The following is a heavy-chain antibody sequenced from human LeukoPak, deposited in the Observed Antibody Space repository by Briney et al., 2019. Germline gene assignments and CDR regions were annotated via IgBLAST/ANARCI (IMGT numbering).Heavy chain of an antibody. CDR2: INKDGSEQ. Sequence: GGSLRLSCAASGFTFSIYWMNWVRQAPGKGLEWVATINKDGSEQYYVDSLKGRFTISRDNAKSSLFLQMNSLRADDTAVYYCSRDAAYCSGDACYSVFDYWGQGILVTVSS. D-gene: IGHD2-15*01. J-gene: IGHJ4*02. CDR3: SRDAAYCSGDACYSVFDY. V-gene: IGHV3-7*01. CDR1: GFTFSIYW.